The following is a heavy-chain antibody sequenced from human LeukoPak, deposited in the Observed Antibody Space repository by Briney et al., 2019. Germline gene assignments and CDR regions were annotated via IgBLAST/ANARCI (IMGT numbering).Heavy chain of an antibody. CDR2: IYTSGST. J-gene: IGHJ4*02. D-gene: IGHD6-13*01. V-gene: IGHV4-4*07. CDR3: ARDTGIAAAGPYYFDY. Sequence: SETLSLTCTVSGGSISSYYWSWIRQPAGKGLEWIGRIYTSGSTNYNPSLKSRVTMSVDTPKNQFSLKLSSVTAADTAVYYCARDTGIAAAGPYYFDYWGQGTLVTVSS. CDR1: GGSISSYY.